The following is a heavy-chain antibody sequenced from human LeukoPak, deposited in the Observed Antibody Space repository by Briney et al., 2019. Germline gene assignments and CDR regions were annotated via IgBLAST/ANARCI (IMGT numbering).Heavy chain of an antibody. D-gene: IGHD3-10*01. CDR2: FYHSGST. J-gene: IGHJ4*02. CDR1: GYSISGGYY. Sequence: PSETLSLTCTVSGYSISGGYYWGWIRQPPGKGLEWIGSFYHSGSTYYNPSLKSRVTISIDTSKNQFSLKLSSVTAADTAMYYCAREGRRWFGELLNYFDYWGQGILVTVSS. CDR3: AREGRRWFGELLNYFDY. V-gene: IGHV4-38-2*02.